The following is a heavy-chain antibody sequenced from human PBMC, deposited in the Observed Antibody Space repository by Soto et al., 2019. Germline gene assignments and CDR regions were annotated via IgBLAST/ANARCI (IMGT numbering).Heavy chain of an antibody. CDR2: ISGSVGGT. V-gene: IGHV3-23*01. D-gene: IGHD6-19*01. CDR3: AKVGANIAVTAPFDY. Sequence: PGGSLRLSCAASGFTFSSYAMSWVRQAPGKGLEWVSGISGSVGGTYYVDSVRGRFTISRDNSKNTLYLQMNNLRAEDTALFYCAKVGANIAVTAPFDYWGQGTQVTVSS. J-gene: IGHJ4*02. CDR1: GFTFSSYA.